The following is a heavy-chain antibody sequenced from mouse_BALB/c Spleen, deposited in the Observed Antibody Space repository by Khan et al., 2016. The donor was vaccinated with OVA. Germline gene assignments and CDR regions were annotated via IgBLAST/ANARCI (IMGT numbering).Heavy chain of an antibody. D-gene: IGHD1-1*02. Sequence: QIQLVQSGPELKKPGETVKLSCKASGYTFTNYGMNWVKQAPGEGLKWMGWINTYTGEPTYADDFKGRFAFSLETSASTAYLQISNLKNEDTASYFCASGGYWYFDVWGAGTTVTVSS. CDR1: GYTFTNYG. CDR2: INTYTGEP. CDR3: ASGGYWYFDV. V-gene: IGHV9-3-1*01. J-gene: IGHJ1*01.